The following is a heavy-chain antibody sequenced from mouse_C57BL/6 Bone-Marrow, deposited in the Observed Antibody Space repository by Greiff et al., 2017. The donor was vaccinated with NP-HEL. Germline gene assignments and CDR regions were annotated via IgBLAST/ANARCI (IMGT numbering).Heavy chain of an antibody. CDR1: GYTFTDYE. Sequence: QVQLQQSGAELVRPGASVTLSCKASGYTFTDYEMHWVKQTPVHGLEWIGAIDPETGGTAYNQKFKGKAILTADKSSSTAYMELRSLTSEDSAVYYCTRGRKGPDYRGQGTSDTVSS. CDR2: IDPETGGT. CDR3: TRGRKGPDY. J-gene: IGHJ4*01. V-gene: IGHV1-15*01.